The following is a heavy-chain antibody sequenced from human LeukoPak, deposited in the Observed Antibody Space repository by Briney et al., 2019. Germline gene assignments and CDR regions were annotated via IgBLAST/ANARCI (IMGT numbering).Heavy chain of an antibody. V-gene: IGHV3-7*05. Sequence: AGGSLRLSCAGSGFTISSYWMAWVRQASGRGLEWVAHIKQDGSEENYVDLVKGRFTISRDNAKNSVYLQMNSLRVEDTAVYYCVRDDYLGYWGQGRLVTVSS. CDR2: IKQDGSEE. D-gene: IGHD3-16*01. CDR1: GFTISSYW. CDR3: VRDDYLGY. J-gene: IGHJ4*02.